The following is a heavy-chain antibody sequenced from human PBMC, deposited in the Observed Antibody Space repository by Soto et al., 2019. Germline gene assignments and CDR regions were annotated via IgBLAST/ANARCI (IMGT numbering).Heavy chain of an antibody. D-gene: IGHD5-12*01. V-gene: IGHV4-34*01. Sequence: SETLSLTCAVYGGSFSGYYWSWIRQPPGKGLEWIGEINHSGSTNYNPSLKSRVTISVDTSKNQFSLKLSSVAAADTAVYYCARYSGYDRPFDYWGQGTLVTVSS. CDR3: ARYSGYDRPFDY. CDR2: INHSGST. J-gene: IGHJ4*02. CDR1: GGSFSGYY.